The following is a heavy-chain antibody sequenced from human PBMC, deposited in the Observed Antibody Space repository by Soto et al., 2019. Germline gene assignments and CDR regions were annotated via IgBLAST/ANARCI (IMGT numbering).Heavy chain of an antibody. D-gene: IGHD3-10*01. CDR1: GGSISSYY. J-gene: IGHJ4*02. V-gene: IGHV4-59*01. CDR2: IYYSGST. Sequence: SETLSLTCTVSGGSISSYYWSWIRQPPGKGLEWIGYIYYSGSTNYNPSLKSRVTISVDTSKNQFSLKLSSVTAADTAVYYCARAPSGSYEQGGYSLQYDYWGQGTLVTVSS. CDR3: ARAPSGSYEQGGYSLQYDY.